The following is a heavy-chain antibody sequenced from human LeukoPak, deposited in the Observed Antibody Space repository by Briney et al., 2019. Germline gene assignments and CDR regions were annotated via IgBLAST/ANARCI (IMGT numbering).Heavy chain of an antibody. CDR1: GGSISRYY. CDR2: IYYSGST. Sequence: PSETLSLTCTVSGGSISRYYWSWIRQPPGKGLEWIGYIYYSGSTNYSPSLKSRVTISVDTSKNQFSLKLSPVTAADTAVYYCAREVALHAFDYWGQGTLVTVSS. CDR3: AREVALHAFDY. D-gene: IGHD5-12*01. V-gene: IGHV4-59*01. J-gene: IGHJ4*02.